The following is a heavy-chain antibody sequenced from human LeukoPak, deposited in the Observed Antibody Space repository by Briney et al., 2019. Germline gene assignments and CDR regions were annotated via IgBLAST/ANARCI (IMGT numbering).Heavy chain of an antibody. Sequence: ASVKVSCKPSGSSFNTSHINWVRQATGQGLEWMGWMNPDSGDTGYAQKFQGRLTITRHTSINTAYMELSGLRSDDSAVYYCTRGWDGWGQGTLVTVSS. CDR3: TRGWDG. V-gene: IGHV1-8*03. J-gene: IGHJ4*02. CDR1: GSSFNTSH. D-gene: IGHD1-26*01. CDR2: MNPDSGDT.